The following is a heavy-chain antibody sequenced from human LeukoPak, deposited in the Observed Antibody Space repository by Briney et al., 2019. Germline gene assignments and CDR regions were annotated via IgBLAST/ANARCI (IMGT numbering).Heavy chain of an antibody. CDR2: IIPIFGTA. CDR1: GGTFSSYA. J-gene: IGHJ4*02. D-gene: IGHD3-22*01. Sequence: SVKVSCKASGGTFSSYAISWVRQAPGQGLEWMGGIIPIFGTANYAQKFQGRVTITADESTSTAYMELSSLRSEDTAVYYCARSQTYYYDSSGYWYFDYWGQGTLVTVSS. V-gene: IGHV1-69*01. CDR3: ARSQTYYYDSSGYWYFDY.